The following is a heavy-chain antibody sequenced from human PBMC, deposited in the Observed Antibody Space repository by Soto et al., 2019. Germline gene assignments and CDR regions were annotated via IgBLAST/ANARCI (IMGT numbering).Heavy chain of an antibody. J-gene: IGHJ3*02. CDR2: IYWDDDK. CDR1: GFSLSTSGVG. Sequence: QITLKESGPTLVKPTQTLTLTCTFSGFSLSTSGVGVGWIRQPPGKALEWLALIYWDDDKRYSPSLKSRLTITKDTSKHQVVLTMTNMDPVDTATYYCAHLRGYCSSTSCYASGVPYAFDIWGQGTMVTVSS. V-gene: IGHV2-5*02. CDR3: AHLRGYCSSTSCYASGVPYAFDI. D-gene: IGHD2-2*01.